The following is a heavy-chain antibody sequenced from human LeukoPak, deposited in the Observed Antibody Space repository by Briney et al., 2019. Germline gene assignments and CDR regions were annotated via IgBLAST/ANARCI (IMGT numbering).Heavy chain of an antibody. Sequence: GGSLRLSCAASGFTFSSYAMHWVRQAPGKGLEWVAVISHDGSKKYYGDSAKGRFTISRDNSKNTLYLQMNSLRAEDTAVYYCARDDSDVTIVATTPRAGDYFDYWGQGTLVTVSS. D-gene: IGHD5-12*01. CDR2: ISHDGSKK. CDR3: ARDDSDVTIVATTPRAGDYFDY. CDR1: GFTFSSYA. J-gene: IGHJ4*02. V-gene: IGHV3-30*04.